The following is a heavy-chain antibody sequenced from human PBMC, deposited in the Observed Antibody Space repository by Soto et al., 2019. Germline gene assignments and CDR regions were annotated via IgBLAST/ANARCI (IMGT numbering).Heavy chain of an antibody. CDR3: ARDRLDYDILTGYYSDNAFDI. CDR2: INAGNGNT. J-gene: IGHJ3*02. CDR1: GYTFTSYA. V-gene: IGHV1-3*01. D-gene: IGHD3-9*01. Sequence: ASVKVSFKASGYTFTSYAMHWVRQAPGQRLEWMGWINAGNGNTKYSQKFQGRVTITRDTSASTAYMELSSLRSEDTAVYYCARDRLDYDILTGYYSDNAFDIWGQGTMVTVSS.